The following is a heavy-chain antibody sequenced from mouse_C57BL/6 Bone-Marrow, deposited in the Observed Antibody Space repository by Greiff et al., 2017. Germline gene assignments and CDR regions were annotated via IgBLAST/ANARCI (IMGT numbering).Heavy chain of an antibody. V-gene: IGHV1-50*01. CDR3: ARWDLVHITTGYAMDY. CDR1: GYTFTSYW. J-gene: IGHJ4*01. D-gene: IGHD1-1*01. CDR2: IDPSDSYT. Sequence: QVQLQQPGAELVKPGASVKLSCKASGYTFTSYWMQWVKQRPGQGLEWIGEIDPSDSYTNYNQKFKGKATLTVDTSSSTAYMQLSSLTSEDSAVYYWARWDLVHITTGYAMDYWGQGTSVTVSS.